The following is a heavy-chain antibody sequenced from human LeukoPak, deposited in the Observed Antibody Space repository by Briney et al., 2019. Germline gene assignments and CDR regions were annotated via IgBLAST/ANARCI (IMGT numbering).Heavy chain of an antibody. D-gene: IGHD3-3*01. J-gene: IGHJ4*02. CDR3: ARGYHDFWSGYYYNSYFDY. CDR1: GDSISSSTYY. V-gene: IGHV4-39*01. Sequence: PSETLSLTCSVSGDSISSSTYYWAWIRQPPGKGLEWIGSVYYSGTTYHNPSLMSRVTTSVDTSKNQFSLRLSSVTAADTAVYYCARGYHDFWSGYYYNSYFDYWGQGALVTFSS. CDR2: VYYSGTT.